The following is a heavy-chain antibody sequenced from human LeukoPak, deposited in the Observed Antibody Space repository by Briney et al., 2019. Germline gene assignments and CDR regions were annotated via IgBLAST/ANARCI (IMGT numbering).Heavy chain of an antibody. CDR1: GGSISSYY. Sequence: SETLSLTCTVSGGSISSYYWNWIRQPPGKGLEWIGYIYYSGSTNCNPSLKSRVTISVDTSKNQFSLNLTSVTAADTAVYYCARMEGYGYSGHTEYWGQGTLVTVSS. CDR2: IYYSGST. CDR3: ARMEGYGYSGHTEY. D-gene: IGHD5-18*01. V-gene: IGHV4-59*01. J-gene: IGHJ4*02.